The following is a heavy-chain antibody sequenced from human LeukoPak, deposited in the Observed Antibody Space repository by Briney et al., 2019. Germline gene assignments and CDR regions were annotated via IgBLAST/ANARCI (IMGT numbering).Heavy chain of an antibody. Sequence: GGSLRLSCAASGFTLKSYWMHWVRQVPGKGPVWVSRINMDATTTDYADSVKGRFTISRDNAKNTVYLQMNNLRVEDTAFYYCVRPHENYDPLGYWGQGTLVTVSS. V-gene: IGHV3-74*01. CDR2: INMDATTT. CDR1: GFTLKSYW. D-gene: IGHD1-7*01. CDR3: VRPHENYDPLGY. J-gene: IGHJ4*02.